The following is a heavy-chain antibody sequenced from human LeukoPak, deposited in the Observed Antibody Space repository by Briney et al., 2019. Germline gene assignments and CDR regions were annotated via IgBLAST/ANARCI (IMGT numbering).Heavy chain of an antibody. CDR3: ARNRLSVTDY. J-gene: IGHJ4*02. V-gene: IGHV3-23*01. CDR2: IVNTGDTT. CDR1: GFTFSSYA. Sequence: GSLRLSCAASGFTFSSYAMTWVRRAPGKGLEWVSTIVNTGDTTYYGDSVKGRFTISRDNSKSTLYLQMNSLRAEDTAVYYCARNRLSVTDYWGQGTLVTVPS. D-gene: IGHD2/OR15-2a*01.